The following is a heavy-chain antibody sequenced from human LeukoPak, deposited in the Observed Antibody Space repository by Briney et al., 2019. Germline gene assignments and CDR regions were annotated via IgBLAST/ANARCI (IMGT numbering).Heavy chain of an antibody. CDR1: GGSISSYY. Sequence: PSETLSLTCTVSGGSISSYYWSWIRQPAGKGLEWIGRIYTSGSTNYNPSLKSRVTMSVGTSKNQFSLKLNSVTAADTAVYYCARDCSSTSCYPHYYGMDVWGQGTTVTVSS. CDR3: ARDCSSTSCYPHYYGMDV. D-gene: IGHD2-2*01. CDR2: IYTSGST. V-gene: IGHV4-4*07. J-gene: IGHJ6*02.